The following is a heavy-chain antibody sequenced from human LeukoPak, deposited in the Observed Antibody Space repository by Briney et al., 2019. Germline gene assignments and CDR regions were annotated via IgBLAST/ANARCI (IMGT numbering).Heavy chain of an antibody. J-gene: IGHJ4*02. CDR1: GYTFTSYD. CDR3: ARAPSGSYRVTIKRALDY. V-gene: IGHV1-2*02. CDR2: INPNSGGT. Sequence: ASVKVSCKASGYTFTSYDINWVRQATGQGLEWMGWINPNSGGTNYAQKFQGRVTMTRDTSISTAYMELSGLRSDDTAVYYCARAPSGSYRVTIKRALDYWGQGTLVTVSS. D-gene: IGHD1-26*01.